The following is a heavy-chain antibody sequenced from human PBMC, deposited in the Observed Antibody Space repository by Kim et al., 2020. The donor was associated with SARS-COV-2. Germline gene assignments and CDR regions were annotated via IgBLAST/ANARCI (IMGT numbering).Heavy chain of an antibody. V-gene: IGHV1-69*13. CDR3: ARATAVPTAYYYFDLDV. Sequence: SVKVSCKSSGGSFTDFAFPFVRQTPGRGLEWMGGITPLFGGPTDYAQRFHDRLTITADATTNTVYMDLSSLTSTDTAVYYCARATAVPTAYYYFDLDVW. CDR1: GGSFTDFA. D-gene: IGHD3-10*02. J-gene: IGHJ6*01. CDR2: ITPLFGGPT.